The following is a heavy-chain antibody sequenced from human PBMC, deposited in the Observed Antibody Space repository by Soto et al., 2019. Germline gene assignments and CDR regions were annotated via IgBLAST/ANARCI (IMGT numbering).Heavy chain of an antibody. CDR1: GGSFSGYY. J-gene: IGHJ5*02. CDR2: INHSGST. CDR3: ARGNQYYYGSGSYYNNGFDP. D-gene: IGHD3-10*01. V-gene: IGHV4-34*01. Sequence: PSETLSLTCAVYGGSFSGYYWSWIRQPPGKGLEWIGEINHSGSTNYNPSLKSRVTISVDTSKNQFSLKLSSVTAADTAVYYCARGNQYYYGSGSYYNNGFDPWGQGTLVTVSS.